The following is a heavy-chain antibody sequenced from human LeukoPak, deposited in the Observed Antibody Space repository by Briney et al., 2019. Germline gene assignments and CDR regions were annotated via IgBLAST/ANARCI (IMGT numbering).Heavy chain of an antibody. CDR2: IWYDGSNK. CDR3: ARDLYSFGELLGPLDY. J-gene: IGHJ4*02. D-gene: IGHD3-10*01. V-gene: IGHV3-33*01. CDR1: GFTFSSYG. Sequence: PGRSLRLSCAASGFTFSSYGMHWVRQAPGKGLEWVAVIWYDGSNKYYADSVKGRFTISRDNSKNTLYLQMNSLRAEDTAVYYCARDLYSFGELLGPLDYWGQGTLVTVSS.